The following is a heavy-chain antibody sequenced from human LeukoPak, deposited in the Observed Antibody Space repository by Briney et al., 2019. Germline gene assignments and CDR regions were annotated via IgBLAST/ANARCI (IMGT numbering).Heavy chain of an antibody. V-gene: IGHV3-9*01. J-gene: IGHJ4*02. CDR1: GFTFDDYA. CDR2: ISWSSGSI. D-gene: IGHD2-2*01. CDR3: ARARYQLLWDYFDY. Sequence: PGGSLRLSCAASGFTFDDYAMHWVRQAPGKGLEWVSGISWSSGSIGYADSVKGRFTISRDNAKNSLYLQMNSLRAEDAALYYCARARYQLLWDYFDYWGQGTLVTVSS.